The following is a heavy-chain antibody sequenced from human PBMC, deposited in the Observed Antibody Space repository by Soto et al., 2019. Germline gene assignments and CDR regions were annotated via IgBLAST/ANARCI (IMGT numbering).Heavy chain of an antibody. CDR3: ARGIKMSGTPNRAFDI. J-gene: IGHJ3*02. D-gene: IGHD6-13*01. V-gene: IGHV4-34*01. CDR1: GGSFSGFY. CDR2: INHSGST. Sequence: SETLSLTCAVYGGSFSGFYWSWIRQPPGKGLEWIGEINHSGSTNCNPSLKSRVTISVDRSKNQVSLRLSSVTAADTAVYYCARGIKMSGTPNRAFDIWGQGTMVTVSS.